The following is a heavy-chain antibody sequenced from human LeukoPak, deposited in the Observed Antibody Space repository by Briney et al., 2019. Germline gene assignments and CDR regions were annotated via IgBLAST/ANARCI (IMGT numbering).Heavy chain of an antibody. V-gene: IGHV4-61*02. CDR2: IYTSGST. CDR3: AIYKMGFDY. D-gene: IGHD5-24*01. Sequence: PSETLSLTCTVSGGSISSGSYYWSWIQQPAGKGLEWIGRIYTSGSTNYNPSLKSRVTISVDTSKNQFSLKLSSVTAADTAVYYCAIYKMGFDYWGQGTLVTVSS. J-gene: IGHJ4*02. CDR1: GGSISSGSYY.